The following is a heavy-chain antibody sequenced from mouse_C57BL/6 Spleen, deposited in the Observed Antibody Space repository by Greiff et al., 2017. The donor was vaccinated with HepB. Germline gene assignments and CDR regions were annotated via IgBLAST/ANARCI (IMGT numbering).Heavy chain of an antibody. Sequence: DVKLVESGGGLVQPGGSLSLSCAASGFTFTDYYMSWVRQPPGKALEWLGFIRNKANGYTTEYSASVKGRFTISRDNSQSILYLQMNALRAEDSATYYYARYYYGSSFDYWGQGTTLTVSS. CDR3: ARYYYGSSFDY. D-gene: IGHD1-1*01. V-gene: IGHV7-3*01. J-gene: IGHJ2*01. CDR2: IRNKANGYTT. CDR1: GFTFTDYY.